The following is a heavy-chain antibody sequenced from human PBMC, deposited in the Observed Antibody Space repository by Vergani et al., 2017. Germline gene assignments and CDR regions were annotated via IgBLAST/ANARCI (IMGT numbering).Heavy chain of an antibody. Sequence: VQLLEFGGGLVKPGGSLRLSCAASGFTFSNFGMHWIRQAPGKGLEWLAYIGKDGINTRYRDAVKGRFTVSRDNSKDILYLQMDSLRSEDTALYYCAKYLRDSTDGLPDSWGPGTLVIVSS. CDR2: IGKDGINT. CDR1: GFTFSNFG. V-gene: IGHV3-30*02. D-gene: IGHD2-21*02. CDR3: AKYLRDSTDGLPDS. J-gene: IGHJ4*02.